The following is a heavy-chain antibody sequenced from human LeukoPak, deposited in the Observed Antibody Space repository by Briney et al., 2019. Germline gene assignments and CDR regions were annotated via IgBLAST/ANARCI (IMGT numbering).Heavy chain of an antibody. CDR2: IKQDETEK. CDR3: ARDFGVVPFDY. V-gene: IGHV3-7*03. CDR1: GFTFSSYW. J-gene: IGHJ4*02. Sequence: GGSLRLSCVASGFTFSSYWMSWVRQAPGKGLEWVAIIKQDETEKYYVDSVKGRFTISRDNPKNSLYLQMNSLRAEDTAVYYCARDFGVVPFDYWGQGTLVTVSS. D-gene: IGHD3-3*01.